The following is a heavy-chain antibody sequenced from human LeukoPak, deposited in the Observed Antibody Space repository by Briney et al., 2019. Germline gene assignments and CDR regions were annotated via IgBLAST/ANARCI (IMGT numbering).Heavy chain of an antibody. Sequence: GGSLRLSCAASGFTFSSYWMLWVRQAPGKGLVWVSRINSDGSSTSYADSVKGRFTISRDNAKNTLYLQMNSLRAEDTAVYYCARVSLGYNKGYLDYWGQGTLVTVSS. D-gene: IGHD1-1*01. CDR1: GFTFSSYW. V-gene: IGHV3-74*01. J-gene: IGHJ4*02. CDR3: ARVSLGYNKGYLDY. CDR2: INSDGSST.